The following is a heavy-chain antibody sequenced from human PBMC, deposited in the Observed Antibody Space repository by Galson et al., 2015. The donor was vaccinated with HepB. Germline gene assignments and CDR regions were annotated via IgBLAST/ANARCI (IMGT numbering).Heavy chain of an antibody. CDR2: ISPYNRDT. J-gene: IGHJ4*02. Sequence: SVKVSCKASGYTFSTYSITWVRQAPGQGLEWMGWISPYNRDTNYTRKFQGRVTMTTDTFTSTAYMELRSLRSDDTAVYYCARSGSGIDYWGQGTQVTVSS. V-gene: IGHV1-18*01. D-gene: IGHD3-10*01. CDR1: GYTFSTYS. CDR3: ARSGSGIDY.